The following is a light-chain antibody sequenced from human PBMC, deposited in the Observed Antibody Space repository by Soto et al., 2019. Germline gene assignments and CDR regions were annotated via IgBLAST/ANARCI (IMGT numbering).Light chain of an antibody. CDR2: DVS. CDR1: SNDVGGYNF. J-gene: IGLJ3*02. CDR3: TSYTSSSTLV. Sequence: QSALTQPASVSGSPGQSITISCTGTSNDVGGYNFVSWYQQHPGKAPKLMIYDVSNRPSGVSNRFSGSKSGNTASLTISGLLAEDEAEYYCTSYTSSSTLVFGGGTKAHRP. V-gene: IGLV2-14*01.